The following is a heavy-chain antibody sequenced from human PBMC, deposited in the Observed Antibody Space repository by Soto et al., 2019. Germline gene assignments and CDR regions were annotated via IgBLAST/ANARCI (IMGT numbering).Heavy chain of an antibody. Sequence: ASVKVSCKASGYTFTGYYMHWVRQAPGQGLEWMGWINPNSGGTSYAQKFQGRVTMTRDTSISTAYMELSRLRSDDTAVYYCASLSYSSSWQSSYYGMDVWGQGTTVTVSS. CDR3: ASLSYSSSWQSSYYGMDV. D-gene: IGHD6-13*01. CDR2: INPNSGGT. V-gene: IGHV1-2*02. J-gene: IGHJ6*02. CDR1: GYTFTGYY.